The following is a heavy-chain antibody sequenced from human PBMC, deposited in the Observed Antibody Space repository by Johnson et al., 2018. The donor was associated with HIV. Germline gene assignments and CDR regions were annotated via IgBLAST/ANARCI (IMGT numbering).Heavy chain of an antibody. V-gene: IGHV3-30*04. CDR1: GFTFSSYA. J-gene: IGHJ3*02. D-gene: IGHD3-22*01. Sequence: QMLLVESGGGLVQPGGSLRLSCAASGFTFSSYAMHWVRQAPGKGLEWVAVISYDEIDKYYADSVTGRFTVSRDNSKNTLFLQMNSLRAEDTAVYYCAKEPVVVIHAGGAFDIWGQGTMVTVSS. CDR2: ISYDEIDK. CDR3: AKEPVVVIHAGGAFDI.